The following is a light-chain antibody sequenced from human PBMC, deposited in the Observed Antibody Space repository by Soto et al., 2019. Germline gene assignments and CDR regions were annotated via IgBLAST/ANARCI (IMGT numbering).Light chain of an antibody. Sequence: EMVMTQSPATLSVSPGERATLSCRASESVGIHLAWYQQKPGQAPRLLIYGASTRATGIPARFSGSGSGTDFSLTISSLQSEDFAVYYCHQYIHWPPWTFGQGTKVEIK. J-gene: IGKJ1*01. CDR2: GAS. V-gene: IGKV3-15*01. CDR3: HQYIHWPPWT. CDR1: ESVGIH.